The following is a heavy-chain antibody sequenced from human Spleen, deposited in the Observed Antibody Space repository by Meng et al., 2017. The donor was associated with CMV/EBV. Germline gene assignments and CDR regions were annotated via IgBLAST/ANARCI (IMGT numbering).Heavy chain of an antibody. D-gene: IGHD1-7*01. V-gene: IGHV3-30-3*01. Sequence: GESLKISCAASGFTFSSYEMNWVRQAPGKGLEWVAVISYDGSNKYYADSVKGRFTISRDNSKNRLHLQMNSLRAEDTAVYYCAGAYSGTTWINYYGMDVWGQGTTVTVSS. CDR2: ISYDGSNK. CDR3: AGAYSGTTWINYYGMDV. J-gene: IGHJ6*02. CDR1: GFTFSSYE.